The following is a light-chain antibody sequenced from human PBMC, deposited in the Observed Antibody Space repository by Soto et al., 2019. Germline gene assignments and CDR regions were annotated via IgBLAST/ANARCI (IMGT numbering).Light chain of an antibody. CDR2: AAS. Sequence: DIQLTQSPSFLSASVGDRVIITCRASQGISSYLAWYQQKPGKAPNLLIYAASTLRSGVPSRFSGSGSETEFTLTISSLQPEDFATYYCQQLNSYPLTFGGGTKVEIK. J-gene: IGKJ4*01. CDR3: QQLNSYPLT. V-gene: IGKV1-9*01. CDR1: QGISSY.